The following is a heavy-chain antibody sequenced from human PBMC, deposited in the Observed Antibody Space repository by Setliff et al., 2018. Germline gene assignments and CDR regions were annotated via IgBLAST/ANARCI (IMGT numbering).Heavy chain of an antibody. V-gene: IGHV4-39*07. CDR2: IYYSGST. CDR3: ARDQWLVPPRGLDV. CDR1: GGSISSSSYY. D-gene: IGHD6-19*01. J-gene: IGHJ6*02. Sequence: SETLSLTCTVSGGSISSSSYYWGWIRQPPGKGLEWIGSIYYSGSTYYNPSLKSRVTISVDASKNQFSLKLSSVTAADTAVYYCARDQWLVPPRGLDVWGQGTTVTVSS.